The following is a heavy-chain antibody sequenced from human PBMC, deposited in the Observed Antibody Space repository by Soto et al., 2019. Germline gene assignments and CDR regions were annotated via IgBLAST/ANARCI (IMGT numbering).Heavy chain of an antibody. CDR1: EYRICSYG. Sequence: FLSLSCPASEYRICSYGMHRVRQAPGKGLEWVALIWYDGSNQYYADSVEGRFTISRDNADSALFLQMNSLSAEDTAIYYCTRDTFGRRATWGQGTLVTISS. V-gene: IGHV3-33*01. D-gene: IGHD3-16*01. CDR2: IWYDGSNQ. J-gene: IGHJ5*02. CDR3: TRDTFGRRAT.